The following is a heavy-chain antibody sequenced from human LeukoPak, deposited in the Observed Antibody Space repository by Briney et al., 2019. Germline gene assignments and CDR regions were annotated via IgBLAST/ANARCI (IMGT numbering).Heavy chain of an antibody. V-gene: IGHV1-46*01. CDR3: AREYALRRNIVGASEDY. J-gene: IGHJ4*02. Sequence: ASVKASCKASGYTFTSYYMHWVRQAPGQGLEWMGIINPSGGSTSYAQKFQGRVTMTRDTSTSTVYMELSSLRSEDAAVYYCAREYALRRNIVGASEDYWGQGTLVTVSS. D-gene: IGHD1-26*01. CDR2: INPSGGST. CDR1: GYTFTSYY.